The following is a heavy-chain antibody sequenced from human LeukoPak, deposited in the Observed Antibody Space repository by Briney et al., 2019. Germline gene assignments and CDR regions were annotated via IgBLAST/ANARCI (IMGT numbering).Heavy chain of an antibody. CDR3: ERDKPELVL. D-gene: IGHD1-26*01. Sequence: PGGSLTLSCAASGFTFSSNWMSWVRQAQGKGLEWVANIKQDVGEKYYGDFMKGRLTTARDDAKNSLYLQMNSLRAEDTAVYYCERDKPELVLWGQGTLVNVSS. CDR1: GFTFSSNW. V-gene: IGHV3-7*01. CDR2: IKQDVGEK. J-gene: IGHJ4*02.